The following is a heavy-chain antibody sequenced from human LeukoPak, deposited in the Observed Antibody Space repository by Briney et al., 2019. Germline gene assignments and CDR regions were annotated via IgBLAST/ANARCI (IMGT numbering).Heavy chain of an antibody. CDR3: ALPSEYSSGWTRGYYFDY. J-gene: IGHJ4*02. Sequence: GESLKISCKGSGYSFTSYWIGWVRQMPGKGLEWMGIIYPGDSDTRYSPSFQGQVTISADKSISTAYLQWSSLKASDTAMYYCALPSEYSSGWTRGYYFDYWGQGTLVTVSS. CDR1: GYSFTSYW. V-gene: IGHV5-51*01. CDR2: IYPGDSDT. D-gene: IGHD6-19*01.